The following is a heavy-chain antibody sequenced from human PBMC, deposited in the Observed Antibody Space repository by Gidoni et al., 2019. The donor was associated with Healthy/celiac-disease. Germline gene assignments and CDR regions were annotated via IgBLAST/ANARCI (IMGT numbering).Heavy chain of an antibody. V-gene: IGHV1-69*01. J-gene: IGHJ5*02. CDR3: ARELRYSSSQFDP. Sequence: QVQLVQSGAEVKKPGSSVNVSCKSSGGTFSSYAISWVRQAPGQGLEWMGGIIPIFGTANYAQKFQCRVTITADESTSTAYMELSSLRSEDKAVYYCARELRYSSSQFDPWGQGTLVTVSS. D-gene: IGHD6-13*01. CDR2: IIPIFGTA. CDR1: GGTFSSYA.